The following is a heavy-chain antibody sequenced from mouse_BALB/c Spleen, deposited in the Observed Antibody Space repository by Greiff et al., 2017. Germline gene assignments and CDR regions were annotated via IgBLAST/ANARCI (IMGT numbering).Heavy chain of an antibody. CDR3: ARFYYGRSYAMDY. CDR1: GFAFSSYD. J-gene: IGHJ4*01. Sequence: EVQVVESGGGLVKPGGSLKLSCAASGFAFSSYDMSWVRQTPEKRLEWVAYISSGGGSTYYPDTVKGRFTISRDNAKNTLYLQMSSLKSEDTAMYYCARFYYGRSYAMDYWGQGTSVTVSS. D-gene: IGHD1-1*01. CDR2: ISSGGGST. V-gene: IGHV5-12-1*01.